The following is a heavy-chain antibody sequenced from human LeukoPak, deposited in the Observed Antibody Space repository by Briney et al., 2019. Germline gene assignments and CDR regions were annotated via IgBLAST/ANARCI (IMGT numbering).Heavy chain of an antibody. Sequence: ASVKVSCKASGYTFTSYAINWVRQAPGQGLEWMGWINTNTGNPTYAQGFTGRFVFTLDTSVSTAYLQISSLKAEDTAVYYCARDGDSGAYNWFDPWGQGTLVTVSS. D-gene: IGHD6-25*01. J-gene: IGHJ5*02. CDR2: INTNTGNP. CDR1: GYTFTSYA. V-gene: IGHV7-4-1*02. CDR3: ARDGDSGAYNWFDP.